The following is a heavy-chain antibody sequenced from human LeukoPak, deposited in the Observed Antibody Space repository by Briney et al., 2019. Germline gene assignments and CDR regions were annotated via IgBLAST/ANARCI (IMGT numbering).Heavy chain of an antibody. CDR2: ISYDGSNK. D-gene: IGHD3-9*01. J-gene: IGHJ6*02. V-gene: IGHV3-30*18. CDR3: AKYDILGVPNFYYYYGMDV. Sequence: GGSLRLSCAASGFTFSSYAMHWVRQAPGKGLEWVAVISYDGSNKYYADSVKGRFTISRDNSKNTLYLQMNSLRAEDTAVYYCAKYDILGVPNFYYYYGMDVWGQGTTVTVSS. CDR1: GFTFSSYA.